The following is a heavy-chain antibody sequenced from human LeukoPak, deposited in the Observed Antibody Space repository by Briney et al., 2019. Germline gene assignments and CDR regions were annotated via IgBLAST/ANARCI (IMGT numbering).Heavy chain of an antibody. CDR3: ARGGYGSYYYYYYYMDV. CDR1: GFTFSSHW. CDR2: LNPDGSNT. Sequence: GRSLRLSCAASGFTFSSHWIHWVRQAPGKGLVWVSRLNPDGSNTNCADSVKGRFTISRDNAKNTVYLQMNSLRAEDTAVYYCARGGYGSYYYYYYYMDVWGKGTTVTVSS. V-gene: IGHV3-74*01. J-gene: IGHJ6*03. D-gene: IGHD3-10*01.